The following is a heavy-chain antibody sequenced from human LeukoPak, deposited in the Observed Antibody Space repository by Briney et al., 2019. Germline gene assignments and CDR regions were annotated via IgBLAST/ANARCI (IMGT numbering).Heavy chain of an antibody. CDR2: IKGDDSAR. Sequence: GGSLRLSCAASGFTFSTYWMPWVRQSPGKGLEWVANIKGDDSARHQADSVKGRFTISRDNAQNSVYLQISSLRGEDTAIYYCARDVVGRLDYWGQGTLVTVSS. V-gene: IGHV3-7*01. CDR1: GFTFSTYW. CDR3: ARDVVGRLDY. D-gene: IGHD1-26*01. J-gene: IGHJ4*02.